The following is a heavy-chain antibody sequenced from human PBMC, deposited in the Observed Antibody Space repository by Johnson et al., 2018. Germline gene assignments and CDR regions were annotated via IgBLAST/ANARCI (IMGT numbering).Heavy chain of an antibody. CDR1: GFTFSSYG. V-gene: IGHV3-30*03. D-gene: IGHD6-13*01. Sequence: QVQLVESGGGVVQPGRSLRLSCAASGFTFSSYGMHWVRQAPGKGLEWVAVISYDGSNKYYADSVKGRFTISRDNSKNTLYLQMNSLSAEDTDVDYCATDRVSSPVPYYYYYGMDVWGQGTTVTVSS. CDR3: ATDRVSSPVPYYYYYGMDV. CDR2: ISYDGSNK. J-gene: IGHJ6*02.